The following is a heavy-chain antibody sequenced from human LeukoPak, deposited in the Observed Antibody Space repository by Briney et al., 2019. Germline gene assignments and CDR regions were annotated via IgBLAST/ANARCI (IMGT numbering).Heavy chain of an antibody. CDR3: ARAGLGTYYGTYYFDY. CDR1: GDSISSYY. D-gene: IGHD1-26*01. Sequence: SETLSLTCTVSGDSISSYYWSWIRQPPGKGLEWIAYIHYRGSTNYNPSLKSRVTISVDTSKSQFSLKLSSVTAADTAVCYCARAGLGTYYGTYYFDYWGQGTLVTVSS. CDR2: IHYRGST. J-gene: IGHJ4*02. V-gene: IGHV4-59*08.